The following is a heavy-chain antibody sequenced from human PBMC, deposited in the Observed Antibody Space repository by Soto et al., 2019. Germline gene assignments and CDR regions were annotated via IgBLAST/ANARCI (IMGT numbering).Heavy chain of an antibody. J-gene: IGHJ4*02. CDR2: ISGSGGST. Sequence: GVSLRLSCAASGFTFSSYAMSWVRQAPGKGLEWVSAISGSGGSTYYADSVKGRFTISRDNSKNTLYLQMNSLRAEDTAVYYCERDINSHDSSGYCCAPDFDYWGEGTLVTVSP. V-gene: IGHV3-23*01. D-gene: IGHD3-22*01. CDR3: ERDINSHDSSGYCCAPDFDY. CDR1: GFTFSSYA.